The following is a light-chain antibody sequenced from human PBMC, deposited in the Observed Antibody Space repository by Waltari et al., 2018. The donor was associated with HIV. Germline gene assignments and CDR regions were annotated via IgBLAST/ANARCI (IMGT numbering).Light chain of an antibody. CDR1: SNNVGYQG. CDR3: SAWDSSLSAWV. Sequence: QAGLSQPHSVSKGLRQTATLTGTGNSNNVGYQGAEWLQQHQGHPPKLLSYRNNNRPSGISERLSASRSGNTASLTITGLQPEDEADYYCSAWDSSLSAWVFGGGTKLTVL. CDR2: RNN. J-gene: IGLJ3*02. V-gene: IGLV10-54*01.